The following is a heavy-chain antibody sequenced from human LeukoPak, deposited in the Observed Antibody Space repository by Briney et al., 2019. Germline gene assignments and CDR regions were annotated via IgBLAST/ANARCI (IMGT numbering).Heavy chain of an antibody. CDR1: GFTFSSYS. V-gene: IGHV3-48*01. Sequence: GGSLRLSCAASGFTFSSYSMNWVRQAPGKGLEWVSYISSSSTIYYADSVKGRFTISRDNAENSLYLQMNSLRAEDTAEYYCARYCISTSCYSDIGYWGQGTLVTVSS. CDR3: ARYCISTSCYSDIGY. D-gene: IGHD2-2*02. CDR2: ISSSSTI. J-gene: IGHJ4*02.